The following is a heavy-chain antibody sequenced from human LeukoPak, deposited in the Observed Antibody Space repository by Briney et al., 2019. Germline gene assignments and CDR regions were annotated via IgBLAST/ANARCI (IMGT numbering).Heavy chain of an antibody. D-gene: IGHD3-10*01. J-gene: IGHJ4*02. CDR3: AKRGVVIRVILVGFHKEAYYFDS. CDR2: IRGRGRDT. Sequence: GGSLRLSCALSGITLSNYGMSWVRPAPGGGREWVAGIRGRGRDTNYSDSVKGRFTISRDNPKNTLHLQMNSLSAEDTAVYFCAKRGVVIRVILVGFHKEAYYFDSWGQGALVIVSS. CDR1: GITLSNYG. V-gene: IGHV3-23*01.